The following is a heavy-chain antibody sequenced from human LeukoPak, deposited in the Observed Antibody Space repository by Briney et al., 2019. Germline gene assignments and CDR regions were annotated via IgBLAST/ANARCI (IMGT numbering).Heavy chain of an antibody. V-gene: IGHV1-3*01. CDR3: ARVIIAAARRFDP. Sequence: ASVKVSCKASGYTFTSYAMHWVRQAPGQRLEWMGWINAGNGNTKYSQKFQGRVTITRDTSASTAYMELSSLRSEDTAVYYCARVIIAAARRFDPWGQGTLVTVSS. D-gene: IGHD6-13*01. CDR1: GYTFTSYA. CDR2: INAGNGNT. J-gene: IGHJ5*02.